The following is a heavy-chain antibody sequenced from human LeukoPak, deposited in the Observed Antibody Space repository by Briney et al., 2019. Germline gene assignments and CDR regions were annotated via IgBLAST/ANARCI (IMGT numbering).Heavy chain of an antibody. CDR3: ARVSGLLYGDYWAGY. CDR2: ISSSSSYI. V-gene: IGHV3-21*01. J-gene: IGHJ4*02. CDR1: GFTFSSYS. Sequence: GSLRLSCAASGFTFSSYSMNWVRPAPGKGLEWVSSISSSSSYIYYADSVKGRFTISRDNAKNSLYLQMNSLRAEDTAVYYCARVSGLLYGDYWAGYWGQGTLVTVSS. D-gene: IGHD4-17*01.